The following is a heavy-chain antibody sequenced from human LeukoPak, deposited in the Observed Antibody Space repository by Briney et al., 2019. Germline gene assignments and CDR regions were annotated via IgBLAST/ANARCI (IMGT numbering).Heavy chain of an antibody. CDR2: IYYSGCT. J-gene: IGHJ4*02. Sequence: SETLSLTCPVSGGSLSSYYWSWLRQPPAKGLEWLGYIYYSGCTNYNLSLTSRVTISLDTSQNQFSLKLSPVTAADTAVYYCARGGPYYYDSSGYNCGQGTLFTVSS. V-gene: IGHV4-59*01. D-gene: IGHD3-22*01. CDR3: ARGGPYYYDSSGYN. CDR1: GGSLSSYY.